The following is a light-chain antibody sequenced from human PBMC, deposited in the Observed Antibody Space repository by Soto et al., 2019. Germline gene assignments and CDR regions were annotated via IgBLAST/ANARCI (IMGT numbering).Light chain of an antibody. V-gene: IGLV4-69*01. CDR3: QTWGTGIQV. Sequence: QSVLTQSPSASASLGASVKLTCTLSSGLSNYAIAWHQQQPEKGPRYLMKLNSDGIHSKGDGIPDRFSGSSSGAERYLTISSLQSEDEADYYCQTWGTGIQVFGTGTKLTVL. CDR1: SGLSNYA. CDR2: LNSDGIH. J-gene: IGLJ1*01.